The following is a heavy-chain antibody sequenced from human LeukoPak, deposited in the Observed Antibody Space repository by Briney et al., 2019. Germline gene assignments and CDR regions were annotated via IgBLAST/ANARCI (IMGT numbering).Heavy chain of an antibody. CDR3: AKWREGTMVYFDY. J-gene: IGHJ4*02. CDR1: GFTFSTYA. V-gene: IGHV3-23*01. D-gene: IGHD3-10*01. CDR2: ISGSGHNT. Sequence: GGSLRLSCAASGFTFSTYAITWVRQAPGKGLEWVSAISGSGHNTYYADSVKGRFTISRDSSKNTVYLQMNSLRAEDTALYYCAKWREGTMVYFDYWGQGTLVTVSS.